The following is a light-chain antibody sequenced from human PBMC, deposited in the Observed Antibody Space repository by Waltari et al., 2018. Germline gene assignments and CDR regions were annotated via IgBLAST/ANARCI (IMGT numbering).Light chain of an antibody. CDR1: SSNIGAGSD. J-gene: IGLJ3*02. CDR2: GTS. V-gene: IGLV1-40*01. CDR3: QSYDSSLSGSV. Sequence: QSVLAQPPSVSGAPGQRVTISCSGSSSNIGAGSDVHWYQHLPGTAPKLLIYGTSNRPSGVPDRFSGSKSGTSASLALTGLQAEDEADYYCQSYDSSLSGSVFGGGTKLTVL.